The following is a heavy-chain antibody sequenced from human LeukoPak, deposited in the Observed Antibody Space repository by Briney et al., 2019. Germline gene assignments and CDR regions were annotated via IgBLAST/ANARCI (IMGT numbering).Heavy chain of an antibody. CDR1: GYTFTGYY. V-gene: IGHV1-2*02. CDR2: INPNSGGT. CDR3: ARDPESAELERHPPDY. Sequence: ASVTVSCKASGYTFTGYYMHWVRQAPGQGLEWMGWINPNSGGTNYAQKFQGRVTMTRDTSISTAYMELSRLRSDDTAVYYCARDPESAELERHPPDYWGQGTLVTVSS. J-gene: IGHJ4*02. D-gene: IGHD1-1*01.